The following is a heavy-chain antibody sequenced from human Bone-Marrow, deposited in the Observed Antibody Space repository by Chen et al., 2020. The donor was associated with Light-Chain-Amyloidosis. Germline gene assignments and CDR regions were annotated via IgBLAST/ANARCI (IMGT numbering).Heavy chain of an antibody. CDR1: GFSLSNYE. V-gene: IGHV3-48*03. D-gene: IGHD2-15*01. J-gene: IGHJ3*02. Sequence: EVQLVGSGGGLLQPGGSLRLSCVASGFSLSNYEMNWVRQAPGQGLEWVSYISTTGTTIYYADFARGRFTISRDNAKNSLYLQMNSLRAEDTAVYYCARDRWVARHFPGAVDIWAKGQWSPSLQ. CDR3: ARDRWVARHFPGAVDI. CDR2: ISTTGTTI.